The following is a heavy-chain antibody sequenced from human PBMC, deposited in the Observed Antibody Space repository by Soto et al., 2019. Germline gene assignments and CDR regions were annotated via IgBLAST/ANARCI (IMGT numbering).Heavy chain of an antibody. CDR1: GFTFGDYA. D-gene: IGHD3-10*01. CDR3: TRVPFITMVRGVIGWFDP. J-gene: IGHJ5*02. CDR2: IRSKAYGGTT. Sequence: GGSLRLSCTASGFTFGDYAMSWFRQAPGKGLEWVGFIRSKAYGGTTEYAASVKGRFTISRDDSKSIAYLQMNSLKTEDTAVYYCTRVPFITMVRGVIGWFDPWGQGTLVTVSS. V-gene: IGHV3-49*03.